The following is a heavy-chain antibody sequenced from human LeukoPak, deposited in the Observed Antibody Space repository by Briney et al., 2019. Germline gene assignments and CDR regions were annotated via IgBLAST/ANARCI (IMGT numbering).Heavy chain of an antibody. J-gene: IGHJ3*02. Sequence: PSETLSLTCTVSGGAINYYYWSWIRQPPGEGLEWIGYISNGGTTNYNPSLKSRVTISVDKSKNQLSLKLGSVTAADTAVYHCVRLQPNTGEWAFDIWGQGTLVTVS. V-gene: IGHV4-59*01. CDR1: GGAINYYY. CDR2: ISNGGTT. D-gene: IGHD1-1*01. CDR3: VRLQPNTGEWAFDI.